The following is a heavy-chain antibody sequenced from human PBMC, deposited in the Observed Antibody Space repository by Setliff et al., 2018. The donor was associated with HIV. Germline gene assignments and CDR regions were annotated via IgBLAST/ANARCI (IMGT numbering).Heavy chain of an antibody. Sequence: PGGSLRLSCADLNNNIIHWVRQAPGKGLEWVAVISYDGSNKYYADSVKGRLTISRDNSKNTLYLQMNSLRAEDTAVYCCARSKGHLYYDDDTGYVLRAFDIWGQGTMVTVSS. D-gene: IGHD3-22*01. V-gene: IGHV3-30*04. J-gene: IGHJ3*02. CDR1: NNI. CDR2: ISYDGSNK. CDR3: ARSKGHLYYDDDTGYVLRAFDI.